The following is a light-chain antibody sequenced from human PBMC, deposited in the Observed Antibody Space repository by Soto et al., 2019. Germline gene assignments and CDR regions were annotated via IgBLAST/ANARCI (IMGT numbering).Light chain of an antibody. CDR1: QSVRGN. CDR3: QQSIDWPCT. V-gene: IGKV3D-15*01. Sequence: EIVMAQSPATLSVSPGEGATLSCRASQSVRGNLAWYQQKPGQAPRLLIYGASTRASGIPTRFSGAGSGAEFTLTVSSLQSEDSAVYYCQQSIDWPCTFGGGTRVEIK. J-gene: IGKJ4*01. CDR2: GAS.